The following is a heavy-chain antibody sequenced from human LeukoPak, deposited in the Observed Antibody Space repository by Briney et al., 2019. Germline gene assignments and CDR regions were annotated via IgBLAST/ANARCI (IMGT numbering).Heavy chain of an antibody. CDR3: ARVVGTDEGADY. D-gene: IGHD1-7*01. J-gene: IGHJ4*02. CDR2: IKPDGSEK. V-gene: IGHV3-7*04. CDR1: GFTFRNYW. Sequence: GGSLRLSCAASGFTFRNYWMNWVRQAPGKGLEWVANIKPDGSEKRYVDSVKGRFTISRDNAKNSPYLQMNSLRAEDTAVYYCARVVGTDEGADYWGQGTLVTVSS.